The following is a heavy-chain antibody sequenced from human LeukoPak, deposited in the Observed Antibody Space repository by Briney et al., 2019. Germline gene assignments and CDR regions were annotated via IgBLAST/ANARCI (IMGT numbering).Heavy chain of an antibody. D-gene: IGHD3-10*01. CDR2: FYTSGST. CDR1: GGSISSGSYY. V-gene: IGHV4-61*02. CDR3: ARALAGDLYYMDV. J-gene: IGHJ6*03. Sequence: PSGTLSLTCTVSGGSISSGSYYWSWIRQPAGKGLEWIGRFYTSGSTNYNPSLKSRVTISVDTSKNQFSLKLSSVTAADTAVYYCARALAGDLYYMDVWGKGTTVTVSS.